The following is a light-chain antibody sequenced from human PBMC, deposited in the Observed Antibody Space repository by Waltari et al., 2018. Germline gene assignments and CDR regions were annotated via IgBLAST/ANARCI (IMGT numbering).Light chain of an antibody. Sequence: QSALTQPASVSGSPGQSITISCTGTSTDSLGYNYVSWYQHHPGRAPKLIIYEVSYRPSGVSTRFSGSKSGNTASLSISGLKTEDEADYYCSSYTTSGTLGVFGGGTKLTVL. CDR3: SSYTTSGTLGV. J-gene: IGLJ3*02. CDR2: EVS. CDR1: STDSLGYNY. V-gene: IGLV2-14*01.